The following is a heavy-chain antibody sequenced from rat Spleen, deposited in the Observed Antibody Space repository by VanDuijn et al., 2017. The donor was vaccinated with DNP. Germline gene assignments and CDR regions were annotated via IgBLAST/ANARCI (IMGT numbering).Heavy chain of an antibody. CDR3: ARHYYSSFIYVGYFDY. CDR2: VSGYGGDT. Sequence: EVYLVESGGGLVQPGGSLKLSCAASGFTFSNNDMAWVRQAPTTGLEWVSSVSGYGGDTYYLDSVRGRFTVSRDNAKDTLYLQMDSLRSEDTATYYCARHYYSSFIYVGYFDYWGQGVMVTVSS. J-gene: IGHJ2*01. CDR1: GFTFSNND. D-gene: IGHD1-2*01. V-gene: IGHV5S13*01.